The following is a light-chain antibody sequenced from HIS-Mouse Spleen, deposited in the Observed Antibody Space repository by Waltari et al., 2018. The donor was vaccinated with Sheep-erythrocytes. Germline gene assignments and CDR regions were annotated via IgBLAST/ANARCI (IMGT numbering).Light chain of an antibody. Sequence: DIQMTQSPSSLSASVGDRFTIPCRASQSISSYLNWYQQKPGKAPKLLIYAASSLQSGAPSRFSGSGSGTDFTLTISSLQPEDFATYYCQQSYSTPPLTFGGGTKVEIK. V-gene: IGKV1-39*01. CDR1: QSISSY. J-gene: IGKJ4*01. CDR2: AAS. CDR3: QQSYSTPPLT.